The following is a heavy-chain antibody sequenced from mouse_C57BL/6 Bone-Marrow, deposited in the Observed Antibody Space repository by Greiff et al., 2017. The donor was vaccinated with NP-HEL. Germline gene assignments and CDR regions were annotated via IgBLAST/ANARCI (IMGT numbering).Heavy chain of an antibody. V-gene: IGHV12-3*01. J-gene: IGHJ1*03. CDR2: ITHSGET. Sequence: VQLQQSGPGLVKPSQSLFLTCSITGFPITSGYYWIWIRQSPGKPLEWMGYITHSGETFYNPSLQSPISITRETSKNQFFLQLNSVTTEDTAMYYCAGADGYDGPYWYFDVWGTGTTVTVSS. CDR3: AGADGYDGPYWYFDV. CDR1: GFPITSGYY. D-gene: IGHD2-2*01.